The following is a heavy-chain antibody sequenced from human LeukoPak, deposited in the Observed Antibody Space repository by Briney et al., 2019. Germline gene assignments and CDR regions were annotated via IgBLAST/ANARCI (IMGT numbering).Heavy chain of an antibody. CDR3: ARQAIVVVVAATPRRNWFDP. CDR1: GASISRYY. Sequence: PSETLSLTCTVSGASISRYYWSWIRQPPGKGLEWIGYLYYSGSTNYNHSLKSRVTISVDTSKNQFSLKLSSVTAADTAVYYCARQAIVVVVAATPRRNWFDPWGQGTLVTVSS. J-gene: IGHJ5*02. V-gene: IGHV4-59*08. CDR2: LYYSGST. D-gene: IGHD2-15*01.